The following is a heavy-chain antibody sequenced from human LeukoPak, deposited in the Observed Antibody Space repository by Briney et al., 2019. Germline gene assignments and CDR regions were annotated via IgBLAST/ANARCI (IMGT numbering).Heavy chain of an antibody. Sequence: PSETLSLTCTVSGGSISSYYWSWLRQPPGKGLEWIGYIYYSGSTNYNPSLKSRVTISVDTSKNQFSPKLSSVTAADTAVYYCARDVRRDGLFDYWGQGTLVTVSS. V-gene: IGHV4-59*01. CDR3: ARDVRRDGLFDY. J-gene: IGHJ4*02. D-gene: IGHD5-24*01. CDR2: IYYSGST. CDR1: GGSISSYY.